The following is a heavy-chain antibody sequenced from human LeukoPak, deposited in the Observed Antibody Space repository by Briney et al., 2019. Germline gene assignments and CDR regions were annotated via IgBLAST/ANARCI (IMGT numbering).Heavy chain of an antibody. Sequence: PSETLSLTCTVSGGSISSGDYYWSWIRQPPGKGLEWIGYIYYSGSTYYNPSLKSRVTISVDTSKNQFSLKLSSVTAADTAVYYCARLPDYDSSGSTHADDAFDIWGQGTMVTVSS. CDR3: ARLPDYDSSGSTHADDAFDI. J-gene: IGHJ3*02. V-gene: IGHV4-30-4*01. CDR2: IYYSGST. D-gene: IGHD3-22*01. CDR1: GGSISSGDYY.